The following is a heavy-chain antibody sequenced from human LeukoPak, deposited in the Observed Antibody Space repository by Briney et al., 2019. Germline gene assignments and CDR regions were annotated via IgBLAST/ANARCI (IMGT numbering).Heavy chain of an antibody. D-gene: IGHD3-22*01. V-gene: IGHV3-66*01. CDR3: AMGHDSSGYYFGYYFDY. Sequence: GGSLRLSCAASGFTFSKYDLSWVRQAPGKGLEWVSVIYSGGSTYYADSVKGRFTISRDNSKNTLYLQMNSLRAEDTAVYYCAMGHDSSGYYFGYYFDYWGQGTLVTVSS. CDR2: IYSGGST. CDR1: GFTFSKYD. J-gene: IGHJ4*02.